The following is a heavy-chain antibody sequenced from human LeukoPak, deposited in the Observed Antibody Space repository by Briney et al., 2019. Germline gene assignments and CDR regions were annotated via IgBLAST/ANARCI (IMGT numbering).Heavy chain of an antibody. CDR2: ISGSGGST. Sequence: PGGSLRLSCAASGFTSSSYAMSWVRQAPGKGLEWVSAISGSGGSTYYADSVKGRFTISRDNSKNTLYLQMNSLRAEDTAVYYCTKEPYVRAFWSGSSYSYYFDYWGPGTLVTVSS. CDR1: GFTSSSYA. D-gene: IGHD3-3*01. V-gene: IGHV3-23*01. CDR3: TKEPYVRAFWSGSSYSYYFDY. J-gene: IGHJ4*02.